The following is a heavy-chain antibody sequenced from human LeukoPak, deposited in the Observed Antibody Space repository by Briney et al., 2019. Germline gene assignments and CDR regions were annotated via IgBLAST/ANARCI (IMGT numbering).Heavy chain of an antibody. V-gene: IGHV3-33*01. J-gene: IGHJ4*02. D-gene: IGHD3-22*01. CDR3: ARDSSGSSYYFDY. CDR1: GFTFSSYG. CDR2: IWYDGSNK. Sequence: GRSLRLSCAASGFTFSSYGMYWVRQAPGKGLEWVAVIWYDGSNKYYADSVKGRFTISRDNSKNTLYLQMNSLRAEDTAVYYCARDSSGSSYYFDYWGQGTLVTVSS.